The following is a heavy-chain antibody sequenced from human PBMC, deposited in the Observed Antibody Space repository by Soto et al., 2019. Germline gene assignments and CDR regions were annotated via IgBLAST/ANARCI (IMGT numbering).Heavy chain of an antibody. Sequence: EVQLLESGGGLVQPGGSVRLSCAASGFTFSSYAMSWVRQAPGKGLEWVSAVSGSGGTTYYADSVKGRFTISRDNSKNAVYLQMNSLRVGDTAVYYCAKWYYDDSRPRKYFDYWGQGTLVIVSS. J-gene: IGHJ4*02. CDR3: AKWYYDDSRPRKYFDY. CDR2: VSGSGGTT. D-gene: IGHD3-22*01. V-gene: IGHV3-23*01. CDR1: GFTFSSYA.